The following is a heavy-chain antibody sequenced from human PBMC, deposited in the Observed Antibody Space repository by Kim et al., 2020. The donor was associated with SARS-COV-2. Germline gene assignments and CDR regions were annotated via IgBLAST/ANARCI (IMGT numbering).Heavy chain of an antibody. CDR3: ATNPWVRGVMWYYYGMDV. J-gene: IGHJ6*02. CDR1: GYTFTSYD. V-gene: IGHV1-8*01. CDR2: MNPNSGNT. D-gene: IGHD3-10*01. Sequence: ASVKVSCKASGYTFTSYDINWVRQATGQGLEWMGWMNPNSGNTGYAQKFQGRVTMTRNTSISTAYMELSSLRSEDTAVYYCATNPWVRGVMWYYYGMDVWGQGTTVTVSS.